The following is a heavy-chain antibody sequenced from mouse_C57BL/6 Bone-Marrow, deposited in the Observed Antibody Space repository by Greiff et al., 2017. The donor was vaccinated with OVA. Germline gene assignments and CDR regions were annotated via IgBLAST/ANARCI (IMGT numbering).Heavy chain of an antibody. CDR1: GYTFTSYG. J-gene: IGHJ3*01. D-gene: IGHD1-3*01. Sequence: QVQLQQSGAELARPGASVKLSCKASGYTFTSYGISWVQQRPGQGLEWIGEIYPRSGNTYYHEKFKGKATLTADNSSSTAYMKLRSLTSEDAAVYWCARKRGDDESFAYWGQGTLVTVSA. V-gene: IGHV1-81*01. CDR2: IYPRSGNT. CDR3: ARKRGDDESFAY.